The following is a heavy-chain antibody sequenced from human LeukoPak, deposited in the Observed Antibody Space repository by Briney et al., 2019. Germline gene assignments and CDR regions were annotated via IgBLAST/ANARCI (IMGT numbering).Heavy chain of an antibody. J-gene: IGHJ4*02. Sequence: PGGSQRLSCAASGFTFSSYDMSWVRQAPGKGLEWVSAIRGSGDSTYYADSVKGRFTISRDSSKNTLYLQMNSLRAEDTAVYYCAKYLSGYGTRYWGQGTWSPSPQ. V-gene: IGHV3-23*01. CDR3: AKYLSGYGTRY. CDR2: IRGSGDST. CDR1: GFTFSSYD. D-gene: IGHD5-12*01.